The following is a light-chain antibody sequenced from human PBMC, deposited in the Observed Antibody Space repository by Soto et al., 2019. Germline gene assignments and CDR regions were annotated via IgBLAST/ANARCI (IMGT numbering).Light chain of an antibody. J-gene: IGKJ4*01. CDR2: KAS. CDR3: QEANNFPIT. Sequence: DIQMTQSPSTLSASVGDRVTITCRASQSISDWLAWYQQKPGKAPKFLIYKASNLESGVPSRFSGSGSGTEFTLTISSVQPEDFATYYCQEANNFPITFGGGTKVEIK. V-gene: IGKV1-5*03. CDR1: QSISDW.